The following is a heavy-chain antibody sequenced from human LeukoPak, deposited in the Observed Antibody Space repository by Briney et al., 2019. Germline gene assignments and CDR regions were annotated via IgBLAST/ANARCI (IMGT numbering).Heavy chain of an antibody. CDR1: GGSISSGDYY. V-gene: IGHV4-30-4*01. D-gene: IGHD3-10*01. J-gene: IGHJ6*02. Sequence: SETLSLTCTVSGGSISSGDYYWSWIRQPPGKGLEWIGYIYYSGSTYYNPSLKSRVTISVDTSKNQFSLKLSSVTAADTAVYYCARVAVRFGVLDYYGMGVWGQGTTVTVSS. CDR3: ARVAVRFGVLDYYGMGV. CDR2: IYYSGST.